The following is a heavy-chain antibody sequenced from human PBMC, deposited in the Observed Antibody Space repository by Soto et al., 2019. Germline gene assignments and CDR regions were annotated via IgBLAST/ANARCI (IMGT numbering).Heavy chain of an antibody. D-gene: IGHD5-12*01. Sequence: EVQLLESGGGLVQPGASLRLSWAASGFTFTTFDMSWARQAPGKGLEWVSVVRGRDGSTSYADSLKGRFTSSKDSPKNTLYLQMNSLRAEDTALYYCAKGAWLDSWGQGTLVTVSS. CDR3: AKGAWLDS. CDR1: GFTFTTFD. CDR2: VRGRDGST. J-gene: IGHJ4*02. V-gene: IGHV3-23*01.